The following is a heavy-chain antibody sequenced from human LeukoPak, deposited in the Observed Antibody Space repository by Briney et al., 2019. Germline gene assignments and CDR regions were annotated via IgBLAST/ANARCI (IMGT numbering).Heavy chain of an antibody. V-gene: IGHV3-33*06. J-gene: IGHJ6*03. CDR3: AKDLLSRYYYYMDV. CDR2: IWYDGSNK. D-gene: IGHD3-16*01. CDR1: GFTFSSYG. Sequence: GGSLRLSCAASGFTFSSYGMHWVRQAPGKGLEWVAVIWYDGSNKYYADSVKGRFTISRDNSKNTLYLQMNSLRAEDTAVYYCAKDLLSRYYYYMDVWGKGTTVTVSS.